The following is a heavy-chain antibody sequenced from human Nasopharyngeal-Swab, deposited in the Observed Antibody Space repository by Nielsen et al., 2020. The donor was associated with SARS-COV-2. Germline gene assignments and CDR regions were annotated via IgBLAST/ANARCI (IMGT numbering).Heavy chain of an antibody. Sequence: SQTLSLTCAVYVGSFSGYYWSWIRQPPGKGLEWIGEINHSGSTNYNPSLKSRVTISVDTSKNQFSLKLSSVTAADTAVYYCARLLDDFWSGYYMDVWGKGTTVTVSS. J-gene: IGHJ6*04. CDR2: INHSGST. CDR1: VGSFSGYY. D-gene: IGHD3-3*01. CDR3: ARLLDDFWSGYYMDV. V-gene: IGHV4-34*01.